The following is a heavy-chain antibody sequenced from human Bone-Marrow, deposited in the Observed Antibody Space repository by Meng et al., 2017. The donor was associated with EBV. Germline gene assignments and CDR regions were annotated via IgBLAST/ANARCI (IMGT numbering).Heavy chain of an antibody. CDR1: GDYVSSFYY. V-gene: IGHV4-39*01. D-gene: IGHD6-19*01. CDR3: ARPFPSWQSPRLDPFGA. Sequence: LPLRDSVHVPAQPSDTLFLPCTVSGDYVSSFYYWGWIRQPPGRGLEWIGSVHYTGSTYYSPSLKSRVTVSVDTSKNQFSLRLTSVTAADTAVYYCARPFPSWQSPRLDPFGAWGQGTLVTVSS. J-gene: IGHJ5*02. CDR2: VHYTGST.